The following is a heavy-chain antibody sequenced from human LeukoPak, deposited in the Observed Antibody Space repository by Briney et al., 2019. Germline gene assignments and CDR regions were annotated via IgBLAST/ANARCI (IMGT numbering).Heavy chain of an antibody. V-gene: IGHV3-23*01. CDR3: AREPRGYAFDI. CDR1: GFTFSSYA. CDR2: ISGSGGYT. Sequence: GGSLRLSCAASGFTFSSYAMSWVRQAPGKGLEWVSGISGSGGYTYYADSVKGRFTISRDNAKNSLFLQMNSLRAEDTAVYYCAREPRGYAFDIWGQGTLVTVSS. J-gene: IGHJ3*02.